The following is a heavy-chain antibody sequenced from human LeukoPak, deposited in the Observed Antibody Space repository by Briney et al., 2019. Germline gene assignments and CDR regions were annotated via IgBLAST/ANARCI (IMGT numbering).Heavy chain of an antibody. Sequence: PGGSLRLSCAASGFTFTSYSMNWVRQAPGKGLEWVSTISGGGGSTYYADSVKGRFTISRDNSKNTLYLQMNSLRAEDTAVYYCAHSSGYYWSVAYFDYWGQGTLVTVSS. CDR3: AHSSGYYWSVAYFDY. V-gene: IGHV3-23*01. CDR1: GFTFTSYS. D-gene: IGHD3-22*01. CDR2: ISGGGGST. J-gene: IGHJ4*02.